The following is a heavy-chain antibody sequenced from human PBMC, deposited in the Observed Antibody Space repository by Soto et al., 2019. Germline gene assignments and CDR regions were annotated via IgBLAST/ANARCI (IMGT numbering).Heavy chain of an antibody. D-gene: IGHD3-10*01. J-gene: IGHJ3*02. Sequence: GGSLRLSCAASGFTFSSYAMHWVRQAPGKGLEWVAVISYDGSNKYYADSVKGRFTISGDNSKNTLYLQMNSLRAEDTAVYYCARRGSGSYYESGAFDIWGQGTMVTVSS. V-gene: IGHV3-30-3*01. CDR2: ISYDGSNK. CDR3: ARRGSGSYYESGAFDI. CDR1: GFTFSSYA.